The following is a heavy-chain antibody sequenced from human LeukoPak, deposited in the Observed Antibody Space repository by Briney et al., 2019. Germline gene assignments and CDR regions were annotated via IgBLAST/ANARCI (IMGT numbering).Heavy chain of an antibody. CDR3: ARVGVAVAGTY. CDR1: GFTFSSYA. D-gene: IGHD6-19*01. Sequence: GLSLRLSCAASGFTFSSYAMHWVRQAPGKGLEWVAVISYDGSNKYYADSVKGRFTISRDNSKNTLYLQMNSLRAEDTAVYYCARVGVAVAGTYWGQGTLVTVSS. CDR2: ISYDGSNK. V-gene: IGHV3-30*04. J-gene: IGHJ4*02.